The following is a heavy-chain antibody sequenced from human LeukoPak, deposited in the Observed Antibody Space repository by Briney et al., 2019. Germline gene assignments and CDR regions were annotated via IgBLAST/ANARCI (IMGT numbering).Heavy chain of an antibody. CDR3: ARVSRGWYYYDSSEGYYFDY. Sequence: GGSLRLSCAASGFTFSSYWMSWVRQAPGKGLEWVANIKQDGSEKYYVDSVKGRFTISRDNAKNSLYLQMNSLRAEDTAVYYCARVSRGWYYYDSSEGYYFDYWGQGTLVTVSS. V-gene: IGHV3-7*01. CDR1: GFTFSSYW. CDR2: IKQDGSEK. J-gene: IGHJ4*02. D-gene: IGHD3-22*01.